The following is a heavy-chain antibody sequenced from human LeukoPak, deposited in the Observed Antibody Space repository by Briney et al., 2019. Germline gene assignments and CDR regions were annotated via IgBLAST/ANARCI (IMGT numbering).Heavy chain of an antibody. V-gene: IGHV3-30*02. Sequence: GGSLRLSCTDSAFRLSDYAMNWVRQAPGKGLEWVAFIRSDGSDKSYAGSVMGRFTISRDNSRNTLHLQMNTLRAEDTAVYYCGKHDSSSDYWGQGTLVTVPS. D-gene: IGHD3-22*01. CDR1: AFRLSDYA. CDR2: IRSDGSDK. J-gene: IGHJ4*02. CDR3: GKHDSSSDY.